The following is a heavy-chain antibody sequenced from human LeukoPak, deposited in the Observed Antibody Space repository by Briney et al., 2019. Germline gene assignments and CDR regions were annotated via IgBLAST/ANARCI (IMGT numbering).Heavy chain of an antibody. D-gene: IGHD1-26*01. Sequence: GGSLRLSCATSGFTFSSHWMSWVRQAPGKGPEWAANINQDGSGSNYADSVKGRFTISRDNAKDSLYLQMNSLRAEDTAVYYCVREGGNLMTWGQGTLVTVSS. J-gene: IGHJ4*02. CDR1: GFTFSSHW. CDR2: INQDGSGS. CDR3: VREGGNLMT. V-gene: IGHV3-7*01.